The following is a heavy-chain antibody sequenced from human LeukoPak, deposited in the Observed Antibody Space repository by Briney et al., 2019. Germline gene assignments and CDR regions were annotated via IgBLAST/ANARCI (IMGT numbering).Heavy chain of an antibody. D-gene: IGHD6-19*01. Sequence: GGSLRLSCAASGFTFSSYAMSWVRQTPGKGLQWVSAISGSGVDTFYVDSVKGRFTISRDNSKNTLYLQMDSLTAEDTAVYYCAKDPPTVTVAGTSPELWGQGTLVTVSS. V-gene: IGHV3-23*01. J-gene: IGHJ4*02. CDR2: ISGSGVDT. CDR1: GFTFSSYA. CDR3: AKDPPTVTVAGTSPEL.